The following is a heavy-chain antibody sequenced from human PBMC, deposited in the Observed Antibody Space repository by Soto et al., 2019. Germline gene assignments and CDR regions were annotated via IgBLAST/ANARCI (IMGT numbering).Heavy chain of an antibody. CDR1: GGSISSYY. CDR3: ARELRGRPFNDY. J-gene: IGHJ4*02. Sequence: NPSETLSLTCTVSGGSISSYYWSWIRQPAGKGLEWIGRIYTSGTTNYNPSLKSRVTMSVDTSKNQFSLKLRSVTAADTAVYYCARELRGRPFNDYWGQGTLVTVSS. V-gene: IGHV4-4*07. CDR2: IYTSGTT. D-gene: IGHD4-17*01.